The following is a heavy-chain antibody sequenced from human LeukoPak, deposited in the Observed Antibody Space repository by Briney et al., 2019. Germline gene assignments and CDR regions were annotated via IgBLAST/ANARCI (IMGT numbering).Heavy chain of an antibody. V-gene: IGHV3-66*01. Sequence: GGSLRLSCAASGFTVSSNYMSWVRQAPGKGLEWVSVIYSGGSTYYADSVKGRFTISRDNSKNTLYLQMNSLRAEDTAVYYCAKEQIPQDILTGYYDYWGQGTLVTVSS. D-gene: IGHD3-9*01. CDR3: AKEQIPQDILTGYYDY. CDR2: IYSGGST. J-gene: IGHJ4*02. CDR1: GFTVSSNY.